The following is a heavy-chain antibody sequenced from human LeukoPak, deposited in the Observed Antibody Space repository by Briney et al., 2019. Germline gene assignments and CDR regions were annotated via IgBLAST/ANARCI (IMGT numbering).Heavy chain of an antibody. CDR1: GFTVSTNY. V-gene: IGHV3-53*01. J-gene: IGHJ6*03. CDR3: ARVGFPTYYYHMDV. D-gene: IGHD2-2*03. CDR2: IYSGGTT. Sequence: GGSLRLSCAASGFTVSTNYMSWVRQAPGKGLEWVSVIYSGGTTYYADSVKGRFTISRDNSKNTLYLQMNSLRAEDTAVYYCARVGFPTYYYHMDVWGKGTTVTISS.